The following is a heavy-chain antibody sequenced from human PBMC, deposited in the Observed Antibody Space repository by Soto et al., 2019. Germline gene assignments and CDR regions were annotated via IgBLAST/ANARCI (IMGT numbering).Heavy chain of an antibody. Sequence: EVQLLESGGGLVQPGGSLRLSCAASGFTFSSYAMSWVRQAPGKGLDWVSAISGSGGSTYYADSVKGRFTISRDNSKNTLYLQMSSLRAEDTAVYYCAKGDRYSSGWDVDAFDIWGQGTMVTVSS. D-gene: IGHD6-19*01. J-gene: IGHJ3*02. V-gene: IGHV3-23*01. CDR2: ISGSGGST. CDR3: AKGDRYSSGWDVDAFDI. CDR1: GFTFSSYA.